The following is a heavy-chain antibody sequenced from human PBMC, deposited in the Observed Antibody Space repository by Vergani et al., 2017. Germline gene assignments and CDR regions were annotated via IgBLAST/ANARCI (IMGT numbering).Heavy chain of an antibody. CDR3: AGDSSYYYDSSGYGY. Sequence: EVQLVESGGGLVKPGGSLRLSCAASGFTFSSYRMNWVRQAPGKGLEWVSSISSSSSYIYYADSVMGRFTISRDNAKNSLSLQMNSRRAEDTAVYYCAGDSSYYYDSSGYGYWGQGTLVTVSS. V-gene: IGHV3-21*01. CDR2: ISSSSSYI. J-gene: IGHJ4*02. CDR1: GFTFSSYR. D-gene: IGHD3-22*01.